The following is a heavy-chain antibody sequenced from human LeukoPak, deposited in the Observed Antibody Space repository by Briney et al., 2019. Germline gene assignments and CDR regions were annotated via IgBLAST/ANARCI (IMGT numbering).Heavy chain of an antibody. J-gene: IGHJ4*02. Sequence: GGSLRLSCAASGFTFSSYWMSWVRQAPGKGLEWVANIKQDGSEKYYVDSVKGRFTISRDNAKNSLYLQMSSLRAEDTAVYYCARGRYDSSGYYYFDYWGQGTLVTVSS. CDR3: ARGRYDSSGYYYFDY. CDR2: IKQDGSEK. CDR1: GFTFSSYW. D-gene: IGHD3-22*01. V-gene: IGHV3-7*01.